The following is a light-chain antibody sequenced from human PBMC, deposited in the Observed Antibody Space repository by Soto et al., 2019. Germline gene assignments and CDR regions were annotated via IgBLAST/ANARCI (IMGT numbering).Light chain of an antibody. Sequence: IQMTQSPSTLSASVGDRVTITCRASQYIGTWLAWYQQRPGKSPKLLIYKASNLETGVPSRFSGSGSGTEFTLTISGLQADDSATYYCQQYNSTFGQGTKVDIK. CDR1: QYIGTW. J-gene: IGKJ1*01. CDR3: QQYNST. CDR2: KAS. V-gene: IGKV1-5*03.